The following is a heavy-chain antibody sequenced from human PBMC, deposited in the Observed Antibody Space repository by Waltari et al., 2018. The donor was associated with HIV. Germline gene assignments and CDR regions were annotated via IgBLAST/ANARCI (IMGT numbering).Heavy chain of an antibody. CDR1: GFTFRNYA. V-gene: IGHV3-30*04. J-gene: IGHJ4*02. Sequence: GVVQPGRSLKLSCEASGFTFRNYALLWVRQAPGKGLEWVALISYDGNKRYHADSLNGRFTISRDNSQNTLYLQMNSLRVDDTAVYYCARRRLGDLSLRPFDHWGQGTLVTVSS. D-gene: IGHD3-16*02. CDR3: ARRRLGDLSLRPFDH. CDR2: ISYDGNKR.